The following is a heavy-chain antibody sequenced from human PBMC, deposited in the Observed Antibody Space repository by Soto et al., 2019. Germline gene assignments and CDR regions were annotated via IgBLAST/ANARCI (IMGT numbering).Heavy chain of an antibody. CDR2: INPNSGGT. J-gene: IGHJ5*02. V-gene: IGHV1-2*04. CDR1: GYTFTGYY. Sequence: ASVKVSCKASGYTFTGYYMHWVRQAPGQGLEWMGWINPNSGGTNYAQKFQGWVTMTRDTSISTAYMELSRLRSDDTAVYYCARGGYRITIFGVVNHNWLDPWGQGTLVTVSS. D-gene: IGHD3-3*01. CDR3: ARGGYRITIFGVVNHNWLDP.